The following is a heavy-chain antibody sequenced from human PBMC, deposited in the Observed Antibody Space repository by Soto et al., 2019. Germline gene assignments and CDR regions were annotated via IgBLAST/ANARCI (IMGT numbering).Heavy chain of an antibody. D-gene: IGHD3-16*01. J-gene: IGHJ6*02. CDR1: GYTFTGYY. V-gene: IGHV1-2*02. Sequence: ASVKVSCKASGYTFTGYYMHWVRQAPGQGLEWMGWINPNSGGTNYAQKFQGRVTMTRDTSISTAYMELSRLRSDDTAVYYCARDKDVNYYYYGMDVWGQGTTVTVYS. CDR3: ARDKDVNYYYYGMDV. CDR2: INPNSGGT.